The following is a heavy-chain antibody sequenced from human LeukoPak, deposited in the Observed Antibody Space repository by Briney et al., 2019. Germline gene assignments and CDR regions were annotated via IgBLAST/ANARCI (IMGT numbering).Heavy chain of an antibody. V-gene: IGHV4-34*01. Sequence: SETLSLTCAVYGGSFSGYYWSWIRQPPGKGLEWIGEINHSGSTNYNPSLKSRVTISVDTSKNQFSLKLSSVTAADTAVYYCASTMVRGVYWGQGTPVTVSS. J-gene: IGHJ4*02. CDR1: GGSFSGYY. CDR3: ASTMVRGVY. D-gene: IGHD3-10*01. CDR2: INHSGST.